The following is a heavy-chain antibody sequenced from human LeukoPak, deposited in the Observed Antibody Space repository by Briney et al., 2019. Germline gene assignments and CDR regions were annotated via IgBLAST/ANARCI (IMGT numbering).Heavy chain of an antibody. CDR2: ISGGGGST. CDR1: GFTFNSYA. J-gene: IGHJ4*02. D-gene: IGHD3-10*01. V-gene: IGHV3-23*01. CDR3: RRGSGSYL. Sequence: GGSLRLSCAASGFTFNSYAMSWVRQAPGKGLEWVSSISGGGGSTYYTDSVKGRFTISRDNSKNTLNLQMNSLRAEDAAVYYCRRGSGSYLWGQGALVTVSS.